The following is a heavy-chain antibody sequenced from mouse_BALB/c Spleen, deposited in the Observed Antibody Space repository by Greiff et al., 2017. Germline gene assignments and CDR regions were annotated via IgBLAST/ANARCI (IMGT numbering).Heavy chain of an antibody. V-gene: IGHV1-69*02. D-gene: IGHD2-1*01. CDR2: IYPSDSYT. CDR1: GYTFTSYW. Sequence: VQLQQPGAELVRPGASVKLSCKASGYTFTSYWINWVKQRPGQGLEWIGNIYPSDSYTNYNQKFKDKATLTVDKSSSTAYMQLSSPTSEDSAVYYCTAGNYGDYWGQGTTLTVSS. CDR3: TAGNYGDY. J-gene: IGHJ2*01.